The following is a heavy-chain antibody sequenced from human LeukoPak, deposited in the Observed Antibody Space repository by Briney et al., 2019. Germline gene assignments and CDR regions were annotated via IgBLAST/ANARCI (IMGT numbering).Heavy chain of an antibody. CDR1: GFSFSDYA. Sequence: PGGSLRLSCAASGFSFSDYAMAWVRQAPGKGLEWVSVITGSGGVTHYAGSVKGRFTIPRDNSRNKLYLQMNNLRVEDTARYYCAKDGLYYDGSTHIYYFDYWGQGTLVAVSS. CDR2: ITGSGGVT. D-gene: IGHD3-22*01. J-gene: IGHJ4*02. CDR3: AKDGLYYDGSTHIYYFDY. V-gene: IGHV3-23*01.